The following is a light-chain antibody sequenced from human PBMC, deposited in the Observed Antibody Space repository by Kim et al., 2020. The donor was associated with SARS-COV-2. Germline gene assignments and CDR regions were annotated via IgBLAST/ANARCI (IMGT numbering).Light chain of an antibody. CDR2: EVS. Sequence: GQSVTIPCTETSSDVGGYNYVSWYQQHPGKAPKLMIYEVSKRPSGVPDRFSGSKSGNTASLTVSGLQAEDEADYYCSSYAGSNRVVFGGGTQLTVL. J-gene: IGLJ2*01. CDR1: SSDVGGYNY. CDR3: SSYAGSNRVV. V-gene: IGLV2-8*01.